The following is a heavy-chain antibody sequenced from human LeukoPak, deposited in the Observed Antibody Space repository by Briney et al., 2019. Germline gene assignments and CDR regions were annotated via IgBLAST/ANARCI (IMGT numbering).Heavy chain of an antibody. J-gene: IGHJ4*02. CDR1: GYSFTNYW. Sequence: GESLKISCPGSGYSFTNYWIGWVRQMPGKGLEWMGIIYPDDSDTRYRPSFEGQVTISADKSIATAYLQWSSLKASDTAMYYCARHQYSNGYVDYWGQGTLVTVSS. CDR3: ARHQYSNGYVDY. V-gene: IGHV5-51*01. D-gene: IGHD5-18*01. CDR2: IYPDDSDT.